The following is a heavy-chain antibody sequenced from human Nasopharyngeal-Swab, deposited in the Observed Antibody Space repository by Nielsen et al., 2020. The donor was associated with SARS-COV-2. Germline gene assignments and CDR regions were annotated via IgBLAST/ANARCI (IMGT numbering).Heavy chain of an antibody. CDR2: ISGSGGTI. CDR3: ARDRANWDFDY. V-gene: IGHV3-11*04. J-gene: IGHJ4*02. D-gene: IGHD7-27*01. CDR1: GFTFSDYY. Sequence: GESLKISCAVSGFTFSDYYMSWVRQAPGKGLEYISYISGSGGTIDYGDSMKGRFTISRDNAKKSQYLQMNSLRAEDTAVYYFARDRANWDFDYWGQGTLVTVSS.